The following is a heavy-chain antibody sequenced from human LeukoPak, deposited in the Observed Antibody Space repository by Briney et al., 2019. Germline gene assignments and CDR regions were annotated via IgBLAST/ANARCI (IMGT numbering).Heavy chain of an antibody. Sequence: GRSLRLSCAASGFTFSSYAMHWVRQAPGKGLEWVAVIWYDGSNENYGDSVKGRFTISRDNSKNTLYLQMSSLRAEDTAVYYCARPYCSRTDCYADAFDVWGQGTMVTVST. CDR3: ARPYCSRTDCYADAFDV. CDR1: GFTFSSYA. CDR2: IWYDGSNE. J-gene: IGHJ3*01. D-gene: IGHD2-2*01. V-gene: IGHV3-33*01.